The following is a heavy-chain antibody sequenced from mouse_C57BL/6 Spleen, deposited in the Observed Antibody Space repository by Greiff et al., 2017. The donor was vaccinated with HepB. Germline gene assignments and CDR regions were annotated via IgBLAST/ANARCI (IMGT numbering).Heavy chain of an antibody. V-gene: IGHV14-3*01. Sequence: VQLQQSVAELVRPGASVKLSCTASGFNIKNTYMHWVKQRPEQGLEWIGRIDPANGNTKYAPKFQGKATITADTSSNTAYLQLSSLTSEDTAIYYCARTLLSYYGSSYGYWYFDVWGTGTTVTVSS. J-gene: IGHJ1*03. CDR1: GFNIKNTY. CDR2: IDPANGNT. D-gene: IGHD1-1*01. CDR3: ARTLLSYYGSSYGYWYFDV.